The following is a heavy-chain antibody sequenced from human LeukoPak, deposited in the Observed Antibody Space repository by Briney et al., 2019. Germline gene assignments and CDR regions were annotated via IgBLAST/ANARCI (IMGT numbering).Heavy chain of an antibody. J-gene: IGHJ3*02. CDR1: GFTFNNYG. CDR3: AREPFSMARESTRNAFDI. CDR2: ISSSSSCT. V-gene: IGHV3-21*01. D-gene: IGHD3-10*01. Sequence: GGSLRLSCAGSGFTFNNYGMNWVRQAPGKGLEWVSFISSSSSCTYYADSVRGRFTISRDNAGSSVNLRTNSLRAEDTAVYYCAREPFSMARESTRNAFDIWGQGTMVTVSS.